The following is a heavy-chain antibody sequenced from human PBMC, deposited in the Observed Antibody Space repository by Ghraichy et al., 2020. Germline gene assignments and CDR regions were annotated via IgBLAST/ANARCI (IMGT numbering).Heavy chain of an antibody. CDR3: AKDSTTVTLTFAY. CDR1: GFTFSSYG. CDR2: ISNDGTNT. J-gene: IGHJ4*02. D-gene: IGHD4-17*01. V-gene: IGHV3-30*18. Sequence: RGSLRLSCAASGFTFSSYGMHWVRQAPGKGLEWVAVISNDGTNTYYADSVKGRFTISRDNSNNTLYLQMNSLRAEDTAVYYCAKDSTTVTLTFAYWGQGALVTVSS.